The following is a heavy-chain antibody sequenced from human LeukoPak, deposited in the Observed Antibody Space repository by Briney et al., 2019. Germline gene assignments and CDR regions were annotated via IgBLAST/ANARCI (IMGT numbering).Heavy chain of an antibody. Sequence: GEALQISSKGSGYGFTSYWIGWVRRLPGKGREWMGIIYPGDSDTRYSPSFQGQVTISADKSISTAYLQWSSLEASDTAMYYCARHRGATVTTPIDYWGQGTLVTVSS. V-gene: IGHV5-51*01. J-gene: IGHJ4*02. CDR1: GYGFTSYW. CDR2: IYPGDSDT. CDR3: ARHRGATVTTPIDY. D-gene: IGHD4-17*01.